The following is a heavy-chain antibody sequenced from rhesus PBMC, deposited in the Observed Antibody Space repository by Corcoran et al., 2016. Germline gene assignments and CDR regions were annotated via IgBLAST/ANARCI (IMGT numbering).Heavy chain of an antibody. V-gene: IGHV4-122*02. CDR2: ITYSGGT. J-gene: IGHJ4*01. CDR3: ARRQGAAGTFDY. CDR1: GGSISSGYYN. D-gene: IGHD1-1*01. Sequence: QVQLQESGPGLVKPSATLSLPCAVSGGSISSGYYNWRWISQPPGKGMEWIRYITYSGGTSYNPSLKSRVTISRDTSKNQFSLKLSSVTAADTAVYYCARRQGAAGTFDYWGQGVLVTVSS.